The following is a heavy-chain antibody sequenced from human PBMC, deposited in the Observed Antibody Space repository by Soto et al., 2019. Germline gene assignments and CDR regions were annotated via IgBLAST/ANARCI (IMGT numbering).Heavy chain of an antibody. CDR2: IKQDGSEK. D-gene: IGHD6-13*01. J-gene: IGHJ6*02. CDR1: GFTLSSYW. CDR3: AIEYGSSYSPRYYGMDV. V-gene: IGHV3-7*05. Sequence: EVQLVESGGGLVQPGGSLRLSCAASGFTLSSYWMSWVRQAPGKGLEWVANIKQDGSEKYYVDSVKGRFTISRDTAKSSLYLQLNSLRAEYTAVYYCAIEYGSSYSPRYYGMDVWGQGTTVTVSS.